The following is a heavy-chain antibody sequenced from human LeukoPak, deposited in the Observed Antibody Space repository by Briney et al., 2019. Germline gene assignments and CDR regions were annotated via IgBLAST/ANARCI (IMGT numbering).Heavy chain of an antibody. CDR2: IYYSGST. D-gene: IGHD3-10*01. J-gene: IGHJ2*01. CDR1: GGSISSSSYY. Sequence: SETLSLTCTVSGGSISSSSYYWGWIRQPPGKGLEWIGSIYYSGSTYYNPSLKSRVTISVDTSKNQFSLKLSSVTAADTAVYYCARVGSGMRLMDWYFDLWGRGTLVTVSS. CDR3: ARVGSGMRLMDWYFDL. V-gene: IGHV4-39*07.